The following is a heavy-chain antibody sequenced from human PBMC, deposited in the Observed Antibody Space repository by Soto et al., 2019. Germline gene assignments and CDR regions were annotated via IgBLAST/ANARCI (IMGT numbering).Heavy chain of an antibody. J-gene: IGHJ4*02. CDR2: ISSSSSYI. D-gene: IGHD3-22*01. CDR3: ARVSSGYSPLY. CDR1: GFTFSSYS. V-gene: IGHV3-21*01. Sequence: GGSLRLSCAASGFTFSSYSMNWVRQAPGKGLEWVSSISSSSSYIYYADSVEGRFTISRDNAKNSLYLQMNSLRAEDTAVYYCARVSSGYSPLYWGQGTLVTVSS.